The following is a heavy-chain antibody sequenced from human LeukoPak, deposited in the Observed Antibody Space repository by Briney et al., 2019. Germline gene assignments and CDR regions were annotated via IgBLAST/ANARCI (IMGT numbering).Heavy chain of an antibody. D-gene: IGHD3-3*01. J-gene: IGHJ4*02. CDR2: IYISEST. Sequence: SETLSLTCTVSGDSISSYYWSWIRQPAGKGLEWIGRIYISESTKYNPSLKSRVTMSVDTPKNQLSLKLRSVTAADTAVYYCARATVFGVAIWDYWGQGTLVTVSS. CDR3: ARATVFGVAIWDY. V-gene: IGHV4-4*07. CDR1: GDSISSYY.